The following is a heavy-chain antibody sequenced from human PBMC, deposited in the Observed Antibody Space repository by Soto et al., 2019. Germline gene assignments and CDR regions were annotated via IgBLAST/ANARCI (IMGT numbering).Heavy chain of an antibody. CDR1: GFTFSSYA. CDR2: ISGSGGST. V-gene: IGHV3-23*01. CDR3: ARDRSRGLRYFDWFGY. Sequence: PGGSLRLSCAASGFTFSSYAMSWVRQAPGKGLEWVSAISGSGGSTYYADSVKGRFTISRDNSKNTLYLQMNSLRDEDTAVYYCARDRSRGLRYFDWFGYWGQGTLVTVSS. J-gene: IGHJ4*02. D-gene: IGHD3-9*01.